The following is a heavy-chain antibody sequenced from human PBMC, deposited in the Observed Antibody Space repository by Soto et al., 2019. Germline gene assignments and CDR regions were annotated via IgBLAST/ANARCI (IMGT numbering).Heavy chain of an antibody. D-gene: IGHD2-15*01. J-gene: IGHJ6*02. CDR2: ISGSGGST. CDR1: GFTFSSYA. Sequence: GGSLRLSCAASGFTFSSYAMSWVRQAPGKGLEWVSAISGSGGSTYYADSVKGRFTISRDNSKNTLYLQMNSLRAEDTAVYYCAKVEDIVVVVAATPYYYYGMDVWGQGTTVTVSS. CDR3: AKVEDIVVVVAATPYYYYGMDV. V-gene: IGHV3-23*01.